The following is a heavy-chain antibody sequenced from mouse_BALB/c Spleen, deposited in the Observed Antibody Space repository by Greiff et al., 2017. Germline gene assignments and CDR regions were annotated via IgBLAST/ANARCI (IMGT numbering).Heavy chain of an antibody. D-gene: IGHD2-4*01. CDR2: IFPSVSYT. CDR3: SRSEITPTGFAY. CDR1: GYTFTSYW. J-gene: IGHJ3*01. Sequence: LVRPGASVKLSCKAFGYTFTSYWINWVKQRPRQGLEWNGNIFPSVSYTNYNQKFKDKTTLTVDKSSSTAYMQLSSPTSEDSAVYYCSRSEITPTGFAYWGQGTLVTVSA. V-gene: IGHV1-69*01.